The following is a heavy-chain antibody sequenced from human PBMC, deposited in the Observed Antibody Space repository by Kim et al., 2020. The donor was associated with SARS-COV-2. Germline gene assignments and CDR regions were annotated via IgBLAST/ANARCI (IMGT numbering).Heavy chain of an antibody. J-gene: IGHJ5*02. D-gene: IGHD6-13*01. V-gene: IGHV4-39*01. Sequence: SETLSLTCTVSGGSISSSSYYWGWIRQPPGKGLEWIGSIYYSGSTYYNPSLKSRVTISVDTSKNQFSLKLSSVTAADTAVYYCARSTMAAAGTPSWFDPWGQGTLVTVSS. CDR1: GGSISSSSYY. CDR2: IYYSGST. CDR3: ARSTMAAAGTPSWFDP.